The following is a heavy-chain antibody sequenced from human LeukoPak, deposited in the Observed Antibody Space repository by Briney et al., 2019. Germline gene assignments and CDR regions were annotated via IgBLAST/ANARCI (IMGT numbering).Heavy chain of an antibody. D-gene: IGHD7-27*01. CDR2: IWYDGGHK. J-gene: IGHJ4*02. CDR1: GFSFSSYG. V-gene: IGHV3-33*01. CDR3: ARDLSGVDY. Sequence: GGSLRLSCAASGFSFSSYGMNWVRQAPGKGLEWVAVIWYDGGHKYYADSVKGRFTISRDNSKNTLYLQMNSLRAEDTAVYYCARDLSGVDYWGQGTLVTVSS.